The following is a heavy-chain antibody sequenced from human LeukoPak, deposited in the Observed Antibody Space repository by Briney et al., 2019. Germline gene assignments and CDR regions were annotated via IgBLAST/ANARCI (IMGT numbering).Heavy chain of an antibody. CDR3: ARVGDTAMVIPFDY. Sequence: GGSLRLSCAASGFTFSSYAMSWVRQAPGKGLEWVSAISGSGGSTYYADSVKGRFTIPRDNSKNTLYLQMNSLRAEDTAVYYCARVGDTAMVIPFDYWGQGTLVTVSS. V-gene: IGHV3-23*01. J-gene: IGHJ4*02. CDR2: ISGSGGST. CDR1: GFTFSSYA. D-gene: IGHD5-18*01.